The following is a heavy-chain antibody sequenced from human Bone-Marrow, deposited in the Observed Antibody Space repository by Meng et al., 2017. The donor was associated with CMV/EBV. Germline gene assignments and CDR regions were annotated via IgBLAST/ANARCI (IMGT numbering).Heavy chain of an antibody. CDR3: ARGVRRWFFEL. J-gene: IGHJ2*01. CDR1: GFPFGDYA. V-gene: IGHV3-20*04. CDR2: LNWNGYST. Sequence: GESLKISCATSGFPFGDYAMSWVRQAPGKGLEWVSGLNWNGYSTGYADSVKRRFTIYRDNAKNSLYLRMNSLRVEDTALHYCARGVRRWFFELWGRGTLVTVSS.